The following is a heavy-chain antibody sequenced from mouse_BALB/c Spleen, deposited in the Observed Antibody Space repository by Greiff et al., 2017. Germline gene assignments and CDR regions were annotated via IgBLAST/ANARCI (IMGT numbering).Heavy chain of an antibody. J-gene: IGHJ4*01. Sequence: EVMLVESGGGLVQPGGSLRLSCATSGFTFTDYYMSWVRQPPGKALEWLGFIRNKANGYTTEYSASVKGRFTISRDNSQSNLYLQMNTLRAEDSATYYWARGYGNYDYYAMDYWGQGTSVTVSS. CDR1: GFTFTDYY. CDR2: IRNKANGYTT. V-gene: IGHV7-3*02. D-gene: IGHD2-10*02. CDR3: ARGYGNYDYYAMDY.